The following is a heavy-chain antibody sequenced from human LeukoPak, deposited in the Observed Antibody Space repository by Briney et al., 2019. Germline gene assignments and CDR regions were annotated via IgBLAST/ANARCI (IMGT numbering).Heavy chain of an antibody. CDR2: ISSGGSTI. D-gene: IGHD3-10*01. CDR3: ARATGDRFDY. V-gene: IGHV3-11*01. CDR1: GFTFGDYY. Sequence: GGSLRLSCAASGFTFGDYYMNWIRQAPGKGLEWVSYISSGGSTIHYADSVKGRFTISRDNARKSLYLQMNRLRAEDTAVYYCARATGDRFDYWGQGTLVTVSS. J-gene: IGHJ4*02.